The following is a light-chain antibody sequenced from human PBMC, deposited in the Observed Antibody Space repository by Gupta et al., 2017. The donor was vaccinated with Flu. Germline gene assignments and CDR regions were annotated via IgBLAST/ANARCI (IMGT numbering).Light chain of an antibody. V-gene: IGLV3-19*01. J-gene: IGLJ1*01. CDR3: SSRESTNSVLYV. CDR1: SLRSYY. Sequence: SSELTQDPAVAVALGQTVRIACRGDSLRSYYASWYQQKPGQAPVLVIYGENKRPSGIPDRFSGSTSGNTASSTITGAQAEDEADYYCSSRESTNSVLYVFGTGTEVTVL. CDR2: GEN.